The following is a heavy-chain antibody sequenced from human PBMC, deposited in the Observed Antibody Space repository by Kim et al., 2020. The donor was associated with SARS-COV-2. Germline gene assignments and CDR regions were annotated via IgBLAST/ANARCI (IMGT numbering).Heavy chain of an antibody. Sequence: SVKVSCKASGGTFSSYAISWVRQAPGQGLEWMGGIIPIFGTANYAQKFQGRVTITADESTSTAYMELSSLRSEDTAVYYCARDLKYCSGGSCYGYYYGMDVWGQGTTVTVSS. V-gene: IGHV1-69*13. J-gene: IGHJ6*02. CDR1: GGTFSSYA. CDR3: ARDLKYCSGGSCYGYYYGMDV. CDR2: IIPIFGTA. D-gene: IGHD2-15*01.